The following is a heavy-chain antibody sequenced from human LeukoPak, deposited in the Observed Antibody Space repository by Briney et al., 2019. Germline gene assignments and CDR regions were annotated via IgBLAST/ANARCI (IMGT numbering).Heavy chain of an antibody. J-gene: IGHJ4*02. CDR1: GFTISSYW. V-gene: IGHV3-7*01. CDR3: ARDSLWFGDLNNY. CDR2: IKQDGSEK. D-gene: IGHD3-10*01. Sequence: VGSLRLSCAASGFTISSYWMSWVRQAPGKGLEWVANIKQDGSEKYYVDSVKGRFTISRDNAKNSLYLQMNSLRAEDTAVYYCARDSLWFGDLNNYWGQGTLVTVSS.